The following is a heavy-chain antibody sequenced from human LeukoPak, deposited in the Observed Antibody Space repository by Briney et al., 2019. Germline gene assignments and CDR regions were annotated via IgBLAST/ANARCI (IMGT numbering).Heavy chain of an antibody. CDR1: GYSISSGYY. D-gene: IGHD3-10*01. J-gene: IGHJ4*02. CDR3: ARVHYYGSGGYYNDYYFDY. Sequence: SETLSLTCAVSGYSISSGYYWGWIRQPPGKGLEWIGSIYHSGSTYYNPSLKSRVTISVDTSKNQFSLKLSSVTAADTAVYYCARVHYYGSGGYYNDYYFDYWGQGTLVTVSS. CDR2: IYHSGST. V-gene: IGHV4-38-2*01.